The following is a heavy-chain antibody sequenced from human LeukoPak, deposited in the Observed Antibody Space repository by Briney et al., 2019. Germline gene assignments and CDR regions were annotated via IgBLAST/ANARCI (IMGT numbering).Heavy chain of an antibody. CDR2: ISSSSSSI. J-gene: IGHJ6*04. CDR3: ARGPTMKMDV. CDR1: GFTFDSYS. V-gene: IGHV3-21*01. D-gene: IGHD3-22*01. Sequence: GGSLRLSCAASGFTFDSYSMNCVRQAPGKGLEWVSSISSSSSSIYYADSVKGRFTISRDNAKNSLYLQMNSLRAEDTAVYYCARGPTMKMDVWGKGTTVTVSS.